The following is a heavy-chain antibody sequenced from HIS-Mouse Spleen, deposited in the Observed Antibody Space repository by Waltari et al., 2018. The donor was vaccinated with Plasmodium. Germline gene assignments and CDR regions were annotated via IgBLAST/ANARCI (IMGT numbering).Heavy chain of an antibody. D-gene: IGHD6-13*01. CDR3: ASSWYWYFDL. V-gene: IGHV3-7*01. CDR1: GFPFGGYW. CDR2: IKQDGSEK. Sequence: EVQLVESGGGLVQPGGSLRLSCAASGFPFGGYWLRWVRQAPGKGLEWVANIKQDGSEKYYVDSVKGRFTISRDNAKNSLYLQMNSLRAEDTAVYYCASSWYWYFDLWGRGTLVTVSS. J-gene: IGHJ2*01.